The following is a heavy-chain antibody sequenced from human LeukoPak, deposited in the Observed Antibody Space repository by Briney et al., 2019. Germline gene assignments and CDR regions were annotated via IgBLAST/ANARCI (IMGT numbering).Heavy chain of an antibody. V-gene: IGHV3-30*18. J-gene: IGHJ4*02. CDR3: AKGPLSHFDY. CDR1: GFTFSSYG. CDR2: ISYDGSNK. D-gene: IGHD2/OR15-2a*01. Sequence: GGSLRLSCAASGFTFSSYGMHWVRQAPGKGLEWVAVISYDGSNKYYADSVKGRFTISRDNSKNTLYLQVNSLRAEDTAVYYCAKGPLSHFDYWGQGTLVTVSS.